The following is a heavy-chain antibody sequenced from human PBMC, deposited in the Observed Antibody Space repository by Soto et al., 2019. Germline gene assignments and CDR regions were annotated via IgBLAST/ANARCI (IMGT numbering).Heavy chain of an antibody. D-gene: IGHD1-26*01. CDR1: GFTFSSYA. Sequence: PGGSLRLSCAASGFTFSSYAMSWVRQAPGKGLEWVSTISGSGGSTYYADSVKGRFTISRDNSKNTLYLQMNSLRAEDTAIYYCAKSPVSLSGNYYLHFDYWGLGTLVTVSS. V-gene: IGHV3-23*01. CDR3: AKSPVSLSGNYYLHFDY. CDR2: ISGSGGST. J-gene: IGHJ4*02.